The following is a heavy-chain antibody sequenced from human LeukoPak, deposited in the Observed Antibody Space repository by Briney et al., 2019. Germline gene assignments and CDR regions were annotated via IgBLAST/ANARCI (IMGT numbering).Heavy chain of an antibody. J-gene: IGHJ4*02. D-gene: IGHD4-17*01. V-gene: IGHV5-51*01. CDR1: GYSFTSYW. CDR3: ARRDWGDYDY. CDR2: IYPGDSDT. Sequence: GEALKISWKGSGYSFTSYWIGWVRQMPGKGLEWMGIIYPGDSDTRYSPSFQAQVTISAATSITTAYLQCSSLTASATAMYYCARRDWGDYDYWGQGTLVTVSS.